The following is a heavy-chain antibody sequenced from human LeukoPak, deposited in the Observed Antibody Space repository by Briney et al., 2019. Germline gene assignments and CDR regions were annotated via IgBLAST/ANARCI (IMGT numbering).Heavy chain of an antibody. CDR3: ARDRDMVLPPAGLDV. CDR2: ISSSSTYI. D-gene: IGHD2-8*01. V-gene: IGHV3-21*01. Sequence: GGSLRLSCAASGFIFSSYSINWVRQAPGKGLEWVSFISSSSTYIYYADSVKGRFTISRDNAKNSLYLQKNSLRAEDTAVYYCARDRDMVLPPAGLDVWCRGATVSVSS. CDR1: GFIFSSYS. J-gene: IGHJ6*04.